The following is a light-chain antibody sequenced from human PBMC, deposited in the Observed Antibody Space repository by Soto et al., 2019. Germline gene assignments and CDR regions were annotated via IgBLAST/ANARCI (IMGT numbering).Light chain of an antibody. Sequence: DIQMTQSPSTLSGSVGDRVTITCRASQSISSWLAWYQQKPGKAPKLLIYGASSLESGVPSRFSGSGSGTEFTLTISSLQPDDFATYCCQQYNSYPWTFGQGTKVDIK. CDR1: QSISSW. V-gene: IGKV1-5*01. CDR2: GAS. CDR3: QQYNSYPWT. J-gene: IGKJ1*01.